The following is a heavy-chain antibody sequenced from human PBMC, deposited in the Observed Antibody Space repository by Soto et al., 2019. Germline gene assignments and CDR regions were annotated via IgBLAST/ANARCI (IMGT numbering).Heavy chain of an antibody. CDR3: ARDSANSPDYFDS. V-gene: IGHV4-30-4*01. J-gene: IGHJ4*02. CDR2: IYYTGKT. CDR1: AGSISSDDHY. D-gene: IGHD1-1*01. Sequence: PSETLSLTCTVSAGSISSDDHYWTWIRQPPGKGLEWIGYIYYTGKTNYNPSLESRLTISIDRPRNQFSLTLSSVNAADTALYYCARDSANSPDYFDSWGQGTLVTVSS.